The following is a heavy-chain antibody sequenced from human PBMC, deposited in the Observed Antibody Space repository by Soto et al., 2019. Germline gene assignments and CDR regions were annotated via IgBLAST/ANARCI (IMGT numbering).Heavy chain of an antibody. CDR3: ARDLVGYCSSTSCPRTGMDV. J-gene: IGHJ6*02. V-gene: IGHV3-30-3*01. Sequence: VGSLRLSCAASGFTFSSYAMHWVRQAPGKGLEWVAVISYDGSNKYYADSVKGRFTISRDNSKNTLYLQMNSLRAEDTAVYYCARDLVGYCSSTSCPRTGMDVWGQGTTVTVSS. CDR1: GFTFSSYA. CDR2: ISYDGSNK. D-gene: IGHD2-2*01.